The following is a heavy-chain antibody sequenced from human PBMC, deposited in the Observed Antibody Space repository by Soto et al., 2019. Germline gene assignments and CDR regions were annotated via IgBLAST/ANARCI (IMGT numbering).Heavy chain of an antibody. J-gene: IGHJ5*01. CDR3: XRESSLLLPDSGKKIDP. D-gene: IGHD3-10*01. V-gene: IGHV4-61*01. CDR2: IYYSGST. Sequence: SSETLSLTCTVSGGSVNSGHYYWNWIRQSPGKGLEWIGYIYYSGSTNYNSSLKSRLSISIDTSRNQFSLKLTSVTAADTAVYYCXRESSLLLPDSGKKIDPWGQGILVTVSS. CDR1: GGSVNSGHYY.